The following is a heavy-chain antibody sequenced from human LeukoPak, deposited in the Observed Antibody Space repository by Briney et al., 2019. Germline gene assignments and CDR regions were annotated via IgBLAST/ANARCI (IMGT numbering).Heavy chain of an antibody. J-gene: IGHJ4*02. CDR3: ASGRSGGGSGSYFNYRLYYFDY. Sequence: SETLSLTCAVYGGSFSGYYWSWIRQPPGKGLEWIGEINHSGSTNYNPSLKSRVTISLDTSKNQFSLKLTSVTAADTALYYCASGRSGGGSGSYFNYRLYYFDYWGQGTLVTVPS. D-gene: IGHD3-10*01. CDR2: INHSGST. CDR1: GGSFSGYY. V-gene: IGHV4-34*01.